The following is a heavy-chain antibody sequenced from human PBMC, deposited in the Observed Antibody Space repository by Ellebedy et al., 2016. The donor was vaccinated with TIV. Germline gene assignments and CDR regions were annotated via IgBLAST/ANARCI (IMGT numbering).Heavy chain of an antibody. CDR3: AKDRLWRGSGTQTFDN. D-gene: IGHD3-10*01. V-gene: IGHV3-30*01. Sequence: PGGSLRLSCAASKFTFSTYAMHWVRQAQGKGLEWVAVISYDGSNRYYADSVKGRFTISRDNSKNTLYLQMNSLRAEDTAVYYCAKDRLWRGSGTQTFDNWGQGTLVTVSS. CDR1: KFTFSTYA. J-gene: IGHJ4*02. CDR2: ISYDGSNR.